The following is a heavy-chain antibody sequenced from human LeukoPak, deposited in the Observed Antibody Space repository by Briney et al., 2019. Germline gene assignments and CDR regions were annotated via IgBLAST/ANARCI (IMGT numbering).Heavy chain of an antibody. CDR1: GSSFTSYW. Sequence: GASLQISCKGSGSSFTSYWIGWVRPLPGKGLEWMGIIYPGDSDTRYSPSFQGQVTISADKSISTAYLQWSSLKASDTAMYYCARRSDYGDYVGYWGQGTLVTVSS. D-gene: IGHD4-17*01. CDR3: ARRSDYGDYVGY. V-gene: IGHV5-51*01. J-gene: IGHJ4*02. CDR2: IYPGDSDT.